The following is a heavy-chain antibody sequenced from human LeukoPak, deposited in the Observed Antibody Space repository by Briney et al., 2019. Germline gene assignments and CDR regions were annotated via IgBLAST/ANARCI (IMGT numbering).Heavy chain of an antibody. V-gene: IGHV4-59*01. CDR3: ARRGGTMEHFDY. D-gene: IGHD3-10*01. CDR2: IYYSEST. CDR1: GGSISSYY. Sequence: SETLSLTCTVSGGSISSYYWSWIRQPPGKGLEWIGYIYYSESTNYNPSLKSRVTISVDTSKSQFSLKLSSVTAADTAVYYCARRGGTMEHFDYWGQGTLVTVSS. J-gene: IGHJ4*02.